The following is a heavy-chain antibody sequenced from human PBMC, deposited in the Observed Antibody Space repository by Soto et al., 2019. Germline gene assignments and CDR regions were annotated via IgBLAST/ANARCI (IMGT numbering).Heavy chain of an antibody. CDR1: GGSVISGSYY. CDR3: VRHQGRTTYDY. CDR2: IHYSGST. J-gene: IGHJ4*02. D-gene: IGHD1-1*01. V-gene: IGHV4-61*01. Sequence: SETLSLTCTVSGGSVISGSYYWSLIRQPPGKGLEWIGYIHYSGSTNYSPSLKSRVTISVDTSKNQFSLKLSSVTAADTAVYYCVRHQGRTTYDYWGQGTLVTVSS.